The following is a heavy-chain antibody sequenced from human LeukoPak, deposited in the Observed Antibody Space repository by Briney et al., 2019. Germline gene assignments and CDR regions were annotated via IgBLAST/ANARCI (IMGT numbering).Heavy chain of an antibody. Sequence: GESLNISCKGSGYSFTSYWISWVRQMPGKGLEWMGSIDPSDSYTNYSPSFQGHVTISADKSISTAYLQWSSLKASDTATYYCARPMAGSGGYYYYDMDVWGQGTAVTVSS. CDR2: IDPSDSYT. CDR3: ARPMAGSGGYYYYDMDV. D-gene: IGHD2-8*01. CDR1: GYSFTSYW. J-gene: IGHJ6*02. V-gene: IGHV5-10-1*01.